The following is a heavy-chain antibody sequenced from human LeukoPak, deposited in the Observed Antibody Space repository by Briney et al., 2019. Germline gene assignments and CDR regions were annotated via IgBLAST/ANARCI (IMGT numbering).Heavy chain of an antibody. CDR1: GYTFTSYD. V-gene: IGHV1-8*01. D-gene: IGHD2-15*01. Sequence: ASVKVSCKASGYTFTSYDINWVRQASGQGLEWMGWMNPNSGNTASAQKFQGRVTMTTNTSISTAYMELTGLRSEDTAMYFCARKGLLGSGKPWFDPWGQGTLSPSPQ. J-gene: IGHJ5*02. CDR3: ARKGLLGSGKPWFDP. CDR2: MNPNSGNT.